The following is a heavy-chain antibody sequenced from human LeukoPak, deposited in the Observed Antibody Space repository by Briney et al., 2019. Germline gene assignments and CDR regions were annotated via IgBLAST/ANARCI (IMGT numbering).Heavy chain of an antibody. CDR3: AREAPGWGWGNDAFDI. V-gene: IGHV3-21*01. D-gene: IGHD6-19*01. CDR1: GFTFRSYS. CDR2: ISSSSSYI. Sequence: GGSLRLSCAASGFTFRSYSMNWVRQAPGKGLEWVSSISSSSSYIYYADSVKGRFTISRDNAKNSLYLQMNSLRAEDTAVYYCAREAPGWGWGNDAFDIWGQGTMVTVSS. J-gene: IGHJ3*02.